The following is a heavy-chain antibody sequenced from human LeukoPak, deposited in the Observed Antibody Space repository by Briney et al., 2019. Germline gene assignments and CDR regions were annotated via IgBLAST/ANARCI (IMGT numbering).Heavy chain of an antibody. CDR2: IYYSGST. V-gene: IGHV4-39*01. CDR3: ARHDCPNWFDP. D-gene: IGHD2-21*02. J-gene: IGHJ5*02. CDR1: GGSISSSSYY. Sequence: PSETLSLTCTVSGGSISSSSYYWGWIRQPPGKGLEWIGSIYYSGSTYYNPSLKSRVTISVDTSKNQFSLKLSSVTAADTAVYYCARHDCPNWFDPWAREPWSPSPQ.